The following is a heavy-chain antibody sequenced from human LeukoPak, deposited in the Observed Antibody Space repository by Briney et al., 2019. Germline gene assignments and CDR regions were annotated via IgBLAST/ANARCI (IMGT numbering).Heavy chain of an antibody. CDR3: ARDLGTDGFNLRNWFDP. D-gene: IGHD5-24*01. CDR1: GGSINSGGYY. V-gene: IGHV4-31*03. Sequence: SQTLSLTCTVSGGSINSGGYYWSWIRQHPGKGLEWIGYISYTGSRYYNPSLKSRVTISIDTSKNQFSLNLTSVPAADTAVYYCARDLGTDGFNLRNWFDPWGQGTLVTVSS. J-gene: IGHJ5*02. CDR2: ISYTGSR.